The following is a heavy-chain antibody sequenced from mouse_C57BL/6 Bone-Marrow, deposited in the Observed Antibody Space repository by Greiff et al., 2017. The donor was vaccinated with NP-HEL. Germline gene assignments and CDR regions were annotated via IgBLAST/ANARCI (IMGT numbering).Heavy chain of an antibody. CDR3: ARGARIYYYGSTPSDY. Sequence: QVQLQQPGAELVMPGASVKLSCKASGYTFTSYWMHWVKQRPGQGLEWIGEIDPSDSYTNYNQKFKGKATLTVDKSSSTAYMQLSSLTYEDSAVYYCARGARIYYYGSTPSDYWGQGTTITVSS. V-gene: IGHV1-69*01. D-gene: IGHD1-1*01. J-gene: IGHJ2*01. CDR2: IDPSDSYT. CDR1: GYTFTSYW.